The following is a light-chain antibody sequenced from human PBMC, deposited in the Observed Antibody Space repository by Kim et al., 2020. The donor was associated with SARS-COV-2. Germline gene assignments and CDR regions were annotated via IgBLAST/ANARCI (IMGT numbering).Light chain of an antibody. CDR2: DNN. Sequence: GQKVTISGSGSSSNIGNNYVSWYQQLPGTAPKLLIYDNNKRPSGIPDRFSGSKSGTSATLGITGLQTGDEADYYCGTWDSSLSAEVFGGGTKLTVL. CDR1: SSNIGNNY. CDR3: GTWDSSLSAEV. J-gene: IGLJ3*02. V-gene: IGLV1-51*01.